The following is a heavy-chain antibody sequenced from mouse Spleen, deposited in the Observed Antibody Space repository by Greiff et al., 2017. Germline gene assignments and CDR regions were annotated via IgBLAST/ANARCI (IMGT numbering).Heavy chain of an antibody. Sequence: ESGPGLVKPSQSLSLTCSVTGYSITSGYYWNWIRQFPGNKLEWMGYISYDGSNNYNPSLKNRISITRDTSKNQFFLKLNSVTTEDTATYYCARVDYYGSSLFDYWGQGTTLTVSS. D-gene: IGHD1-1*01. CDR3: ARVDYYGSSLFDY. CDR2: ISYDGSN. V-gene: IGHV3-6*01. J-gene: IGHJ2*01. CDR1: GYSITSGYY.